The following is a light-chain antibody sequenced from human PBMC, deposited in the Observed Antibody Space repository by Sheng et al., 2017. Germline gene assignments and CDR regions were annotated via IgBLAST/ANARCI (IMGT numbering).Light chain of an antibody. Sequence: EIVLTQSPGTLSLSPGERATLSCRASQSVSSSYLAWYQQKPGQAPRLLIYGASSRATGIPDRFSGSGSGTDFTLTISSLQTEDVAVYYCQQYYSTPXTFGQGTKLEI. J-gene: IGKJ2*01. CDR3: QQYYSTPXT. CDR1: QSVSSSY. V-gene: IGKV3-20*01. CDR2: GAS.